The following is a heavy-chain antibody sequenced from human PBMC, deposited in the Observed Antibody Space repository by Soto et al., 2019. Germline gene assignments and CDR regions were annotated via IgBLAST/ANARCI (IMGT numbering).Heavy chain of an antibody. CDR2: IFHDGTA. D-gene: IGHD2-8*01. Sequence: SETLSLTCAVSGVSISSGNWWTWVRQTPQRGLEYIGEIFHDGTANYYPSFERRVAISVDTSKNQFSLKLTSVTAADTAIYFCARLVYDAGLNYMCFDFWGQGALVTVSS. J-gene: IGHJ4*02. CDR3: ARLVYDAGLNYMCFDF. CDR1: GVSISSGNW. V-gene: IGHV4-4*02.